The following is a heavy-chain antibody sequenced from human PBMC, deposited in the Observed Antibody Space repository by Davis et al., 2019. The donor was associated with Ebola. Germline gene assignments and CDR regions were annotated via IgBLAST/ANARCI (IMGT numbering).Heavy chain of an antibody. CDR2: ISYDGSNK. D-gene: IGHD6-19*01. V-gene: IGHV3-30*03. Sequence: GESLKISCAASGFTFSSYGMHWVRQAPGKGLEWVAVISYDGSNKYYADSVKGRFTISRDNSKNTLYLQMNSLRAEDTAVYYCARDQGIAVAGRMRYYYYGMDVWGQGTTVTVSS. CDR1: GFTFSSYG. CDR3: ARDQGIAVAGRMRYYYYGMDV. J-gene: IGHJ6*02.